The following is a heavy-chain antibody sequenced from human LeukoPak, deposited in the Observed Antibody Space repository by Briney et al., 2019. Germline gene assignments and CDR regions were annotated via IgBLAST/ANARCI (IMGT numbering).Heavy chain of an antibody. J-gene: IGHJ4*02. D-gene: IGHD2-21*02. V-gene: IGHV3-7*01. CDR3: TAIRPDY. CDR2: INQNGSEK. CDR1: GFTFNTYW. Sequence: GGSLRLSCAASGFTFNTYWMNWVRQAPGKGLEWVANINQNGSEKFYVDSVRGRFTISRDDANNILYLQMNSLRAEDTAVYYCTAIRPDYWGQGTVVTVSS.